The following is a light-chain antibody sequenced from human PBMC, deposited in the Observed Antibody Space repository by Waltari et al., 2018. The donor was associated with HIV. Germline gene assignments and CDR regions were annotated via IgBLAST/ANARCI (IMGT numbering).Light chain of an antibody. J-gene: IGKJ3*01. CDR1: QDISRW. CDR3: QQANSFPFT. V-gene: IGKV1-12*01. Sequence: DIPITQSPSSVSAYVGDRVSITCRASQDISRWIAWYQQKPGKAPKLLIYGTSSLQSGVPSRFSGSGSGTDFTLTISSLQPEDFATYYCQQANSFPFTFGPGTKVDIK. CDR2: GTS.